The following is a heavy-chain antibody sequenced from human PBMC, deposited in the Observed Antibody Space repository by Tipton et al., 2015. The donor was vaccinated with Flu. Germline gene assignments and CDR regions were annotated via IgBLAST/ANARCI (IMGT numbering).Heavy chain of an antibody. CDR2: IKGKADGETT. J-gene: IGHJ4*02. CDR1: GFTFSNAW. V-gene: IGHV3-15*05. Sequence: SLRLSCAASGFTFSNAWMSWVRKAPGRGLEWVGRIKGKADGETTDYAAPMKGRFIISRDDSLNTLYLQMNSLKAEDTAVYHCARDIGDTNYILDYWGQGTLVTVSS. D-gene: IGHD4-11*01. CDR3: ARDIGDTNYILDY.